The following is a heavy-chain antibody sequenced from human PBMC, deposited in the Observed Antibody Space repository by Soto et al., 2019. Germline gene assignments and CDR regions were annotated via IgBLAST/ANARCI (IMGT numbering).Heavy chain of an antibody. Sequence: SETLSLTCTVSGGSISRGDYYWSWIRQPPGKGLEWIGYIYYSGSTYYNPSLKSRVTISVDTSKNQFSLKLSSVTAADTAVYYCARGGNYDFWSGYYNFDYWGQGTLVTVSS. CDR3: ARGGNYDFWSGYYNFDY. J-gene: IGHJ4*02. CDR2: IYYSGST. CDR1: GGSISRGDYY. D-gene: IGHD3-3*01. V-gene: IGHV4-30-4*01.